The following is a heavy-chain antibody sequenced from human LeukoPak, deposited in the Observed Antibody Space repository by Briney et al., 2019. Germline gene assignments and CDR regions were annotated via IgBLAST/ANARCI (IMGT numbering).Heavy chain of an antibody. CDR1: GGSISSYY. V-gene: IGHV4-4*07. CDR3: ARRLWCGTSCSATGGLDV. J-gene: IGHJ6*02. CDR2: IYASGGT. D-gene: IGHD1-7*01. Sequence: SETLSLTCTVSGGSISSYYWSWIRQPAGKGLEWIGRIYASGGTNYNPSLKSRVTMSVDTSKNQFSLKLSSVTAADTAVYYCARRLWCGTSCSATGGLDVWGQGATVTVSS.